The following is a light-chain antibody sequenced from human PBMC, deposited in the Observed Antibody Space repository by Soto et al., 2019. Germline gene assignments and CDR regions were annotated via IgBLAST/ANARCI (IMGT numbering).Light chain of an antibody. Sequence: DIQMTQSPSSLSASVGDRVTITCRASQGISNDLAWYQQKPGKVPKLLIYAASTLQSGVPSRFSGSGSGTDFTVTISSLQPEDVATYYCHKYNSTTRTFCQGPKVEIK. CDR3: HKYNSTTRT. V-gene: IGKV1-27*01. CDR2: AAS. J-gene: IGKJ1*01. CDR1: QGISND.